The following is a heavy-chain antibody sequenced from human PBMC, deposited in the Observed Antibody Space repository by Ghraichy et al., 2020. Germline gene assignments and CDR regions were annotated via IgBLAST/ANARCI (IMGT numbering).Heavy chain of an antibody. J-gene: IGHJ3*02. CDR3: ARERQGGLHFWSGYYLDAFDI. Sequence: SQTLSLTCAISGDSVSSNSAAWNWIRQSPSRGLEWLGRTYYRSKWYNDYAVSVKSRITINPDTSKNQFSLQLNSVTPEDTAVYYCARERQGGLHFWSGYYLDAFDIWGQGTMVTVSS. CDR2: TYYRSKWYN. D-gene: IGHD3-3*02. CDR1: GDSVSSNSAA. V-gene: IGHV6-1*01.